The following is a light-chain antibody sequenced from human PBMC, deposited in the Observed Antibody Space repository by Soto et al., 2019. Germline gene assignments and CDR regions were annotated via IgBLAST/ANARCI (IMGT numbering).Light chain of an antibody. V-gene: IGLV2-8*01. J-gene: IGLJ1*01. CDR2: DVS. CDR1: SSDVGGYNY. Sequence: QSALTQPPSASGSPGQSVAISCTGTSSDVGGYNYVSWYQQHPGKAPKLMIYDVSKRPSGVPDRFSGSKSGNTASLTVSGLQAEDEAEYYCSSYAGTHIVFGTGTKV. CDR3: SSYAGTHIV.